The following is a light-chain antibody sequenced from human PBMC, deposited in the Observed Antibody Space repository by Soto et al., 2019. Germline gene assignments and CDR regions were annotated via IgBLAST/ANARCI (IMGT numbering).Light chain of an antibody. V-gene: IGLV8-61*01. CDR1: SGSVSTSYS. CDR2: TTN. CDR3: VLYMGSGLWV. J-gene: IGLJ3*02. Sequence: QTVVTQEPSFSVSPGRTVTLTCGLSSGSVSTSYSPSWYQQTPGQAPRTLIYTTNTRSSGVPDRFSGSILGNKAALTITGAQADDESDYYCVLYMGSGLWVFGGGTKLTVL.